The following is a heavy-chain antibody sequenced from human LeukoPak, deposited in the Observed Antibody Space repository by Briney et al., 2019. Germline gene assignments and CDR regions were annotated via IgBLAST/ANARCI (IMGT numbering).Heavy chain of an antibody. CDR3: ARTEGYSSGWYLID. Sequence: SETLSLTCTVSGGFISSYYWSWIRQPPGKGLEWIGYIYYSGSTNYNPSLKSRVTISVDTSKNQFSLKLSSVTAADTAVYYCARTEGYSSGWYLIDWGQGTLVTVSS. D-gene: IGHD6-19*01. CDR1: GGFISSYY. J-gene: IGHJ4*02. CDR2: IYYSGST. V-gene: IGHV4-59*01.